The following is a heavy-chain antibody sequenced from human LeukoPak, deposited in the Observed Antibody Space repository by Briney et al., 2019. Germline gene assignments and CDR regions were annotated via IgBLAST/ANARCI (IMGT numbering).Heavy chain of an antibody. CDR2: ISGDGGST. CDR3: ANEWMEWLLFLSPEAFDY. CDR1: GFTIDDYA. Sequence: GGSLGRSCAASGFTIDDYARHWLRQAPGKGLVWVTLISGDGGSTYYADSVKGRFTIYRANSKNSLYLQMNSLRDEDTVLYYCANEWMEWLLFLSPEAFDYWGQGTMVTVSS. V-gene: IGHV3-43*02. D-gene: IGHD3-3*01. J-gene: IGHJ4*02.